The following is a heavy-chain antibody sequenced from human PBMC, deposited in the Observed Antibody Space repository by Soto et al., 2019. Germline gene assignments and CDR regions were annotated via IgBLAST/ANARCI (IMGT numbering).Heavy chain of an antibody. CDR2: INVGNGNT. Sequence: GASVKVSCKASGYTYISYSMHWVRQAPGQRLEWMGWINVGNGNTNYAQKLQGRVTMTTDTSTSTAYMELRSLRSDDTAVYYCARDGGYESGYWGQGTLVTVSS. CDR1: GYTYISYS. J-gene: IGHJ4*02. V-gene: IGHV1-3*01. CDR3: ARDGGYESGY. D-gene: IGHD3-22*01.